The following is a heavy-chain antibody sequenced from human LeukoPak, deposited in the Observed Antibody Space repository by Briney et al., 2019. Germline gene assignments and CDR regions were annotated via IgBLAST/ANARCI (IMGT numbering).Heavy chain of an antibody. J-gene: IGHJ6*03. V-gene: IGHV3-11*01. CDR3: ARAGEMRYMDV. D-gene: IGHD5-24*01. Sequence: GGSLRLSCAASGFTVSNYYMSWIRQAPGKGLEWVSHIKGNGATTYYADSVRGRFTISRDNAKNSLFLQMNSLRVDDTATYYCARAGEMRYMDVWGKGTAVAVS. CDR2: IKGNGATT. CDR1: GFTVSNYY.